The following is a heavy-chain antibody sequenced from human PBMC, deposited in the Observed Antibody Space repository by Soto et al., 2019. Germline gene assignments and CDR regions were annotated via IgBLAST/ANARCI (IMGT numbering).Heavy chain of an antibody. CDR2: ISGSGGTT. J-gene: IGHJ4*02. CDR1: GFTFSSYA. V-gene: IGHV3-23*01. CDR3: AQERQQLVRGYIES. Sequence: WSLRLACVASGFTFSSYAMNWVRRAPGKGLEWVSGISGSGGTTYYADSAKGRFTISRDNSKNTLYLQMSSLRAEDTAVYYCAQERQQLVRGYIESWGEGTLVTVSS. D-gene: IGHD1-1*01.